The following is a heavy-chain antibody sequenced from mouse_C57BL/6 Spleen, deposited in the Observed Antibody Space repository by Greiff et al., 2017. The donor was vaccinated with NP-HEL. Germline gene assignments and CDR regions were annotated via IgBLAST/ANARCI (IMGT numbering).Heavy chain of an antibody. J-gene: IGHJ2*01. V-gene: IGHV1-61*01. CDR1: GYTFTSYW. Sequence: QVQLQQSGAELVRPGSSVKLSCKASGYTFTSYWMDWVKQRPGQGLEWIGNIYPSDSETHYNQKFKDKATLTVDKSSSTAYMQLSSLTSEDSAVYYCARRGATVVAHPDYWGQGTTHTVSS. D-gene: IGHD1-1*01. CDR2: IYPSDSET. CDR3: ARRGATVVAHPDY.